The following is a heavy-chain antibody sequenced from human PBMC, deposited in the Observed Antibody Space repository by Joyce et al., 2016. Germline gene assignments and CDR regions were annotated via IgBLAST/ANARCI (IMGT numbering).Heavy chain of an antibody. CDR3: ARSAVRGTLSPFFDY. CDR2: INPEDSDT. CDR1: GYSFTSYW. J-gene: IGHJ4*02. V-gene: IGHV5-51*01. D-gene: IGHD3-16*01. Sequence: EVQLVQSGGEVTKPGESLKISCKGVGYSFTSYWLGWVRQMPGKGLELMGIINPEDSDTSYSPSFQGQVTISVDRSIKTAHLRWGSLRASDTAIYYCARSAVRGTLSPFFDYWGQGSLVTVSS.